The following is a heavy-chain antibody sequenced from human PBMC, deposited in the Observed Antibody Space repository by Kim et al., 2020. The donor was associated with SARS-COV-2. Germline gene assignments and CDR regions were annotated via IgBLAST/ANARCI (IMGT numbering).Heavy chain of an antibody. Sequence: YNPSLKGRVTISVDTSKNQFSLKLSSVTAADTAVYYCARGFSTIMGWFDPWGQGTLVTVSS. CDR3: ARGFSTIMGWFDP. D-gene: IGHD5-12*01. J-gene: IGHJ5*02. V-gene: IGHV4-34*01.